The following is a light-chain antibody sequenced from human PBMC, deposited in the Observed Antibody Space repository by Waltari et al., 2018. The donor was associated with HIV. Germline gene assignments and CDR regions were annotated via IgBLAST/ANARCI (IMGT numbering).Light chain of an antibody. CDR2: DAS. J-gene: IGKJ2*01. CDR3: QQYYDWPPYT. Sequence: EIVITQSPATLSVSPGQSATLSCRASQSLSRSLAWYQHKPGQAPRLLIYDASTRATGVPARFSGSGSGTDYTLSISGLQAEDFAVYYCQQYYDWPPYTCGQGTTLEIK. CDR1: QSLSRS. V-gene: IGKV3-15*01.